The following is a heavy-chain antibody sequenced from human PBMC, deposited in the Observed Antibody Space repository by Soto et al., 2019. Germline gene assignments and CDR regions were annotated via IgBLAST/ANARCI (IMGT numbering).Heavy chain of an antibody. CDR1: GYTFTSYG. D-gene: IGHD3-10*01. CDR3: ASRTVLLWPPDISGGMDV. J-gene: IGHJ6*02. Sequence: ASVKVSCKASGYTFTSYGISWVRQAPGQGLEWMGWISAYNGNTNYAQKLQGRVTMTTDTSTSTAYMELRSLRSDDTAVYYCASRTVLLWPPDISGGMDVWGQGTTVTVSS. CDR2: ISAYNGNT. V-gene: IGHV1-18*01.